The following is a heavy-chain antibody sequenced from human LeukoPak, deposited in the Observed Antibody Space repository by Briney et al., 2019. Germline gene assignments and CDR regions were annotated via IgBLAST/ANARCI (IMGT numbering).Heavy chain of an antibody. J-gene: IGHJ4*02. Sequence: GGSLRLSCAASGFTFSSYWMTWVRQAPGKGLEWVANIKQDGSQKYYVDSVKGRFTISKDNAKNSMYLQMNSLRAEDTAVYYCARNDGHFDHWGQGTLVTVSS. CDR2: IKQDGSQK. CDR1: GFTFSSYW. CDR3: ARNDGHFDH. V-gene: IGHV3-7*01. D-gene: IGHD5-24*01.